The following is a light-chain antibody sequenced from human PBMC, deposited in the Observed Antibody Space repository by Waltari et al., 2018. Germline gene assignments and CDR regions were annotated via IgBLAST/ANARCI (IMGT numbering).Light chain of an antibody. V-gene: IGKV3-11*01. CDR3: QQRRNWPRLT. J-gene: IGKJ4*01. CDR2: DAS. Sequence: EIVLTQSPATLSLSPGERATLSCRARQSVSSYLAWYQQKPGQAPRLLIYDASNRATGSPARFSGSGSGTDFTLTVSRLEPEDFAVYYCQQRRNWPRLTFGGGTKVEIK. CDR1: QSVSSY.